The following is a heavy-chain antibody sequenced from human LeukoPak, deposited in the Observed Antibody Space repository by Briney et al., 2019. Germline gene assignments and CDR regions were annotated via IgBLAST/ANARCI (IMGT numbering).Heavy chain of an antibody. CDR3: ARFSGAAFDY. CDR1: GFTFSSYA. V-gene: IGHV3-30*04. Sequence: PGGSLRLSCAASGFTFSSYAMHWVRQAPGKGLEWVAVISYDGSNKYYADSVKGRFTISRDNSKNKLYLQMNSLRAEDTAVYYCARFSGAAFDYWGQGTLVTVSS. J-gene: IGHJ4*02. D-gene: IGHD5-12*01. CDR2: ISYDGSNK.